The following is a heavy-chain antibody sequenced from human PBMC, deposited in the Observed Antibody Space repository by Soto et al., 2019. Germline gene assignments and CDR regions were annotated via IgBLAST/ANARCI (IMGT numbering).Heavy chain of an antibody. CDR3: ARAGQYCSGGSCYLGRNNWFDS. CDR1: GGSISSGGYS. V-gene: IGHV4-30-2*01. Sequence: SETLSLTCAVSGGSISSGGYSWSWIRQPPGKGLEWIGYIYHSGSTYYNPPLKSRVTISVDRSKNQFSLKLSSVTAADTAVYYCARAGQYCSGGSCYLGRNNWFDSWGQGTLVTVSS. CDR2: IYHSGST. D-gene: IGHD2-15*01. J-gene: IGHJ5*01.